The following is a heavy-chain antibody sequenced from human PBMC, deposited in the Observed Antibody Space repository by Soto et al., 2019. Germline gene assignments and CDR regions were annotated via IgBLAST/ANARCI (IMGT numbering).Heavy chain of an antibody. J-gene: IGHJ4*01. CDR3: ASIWFGDFDY. V-gene: IGHV4-30-4*01. CDR2: FHSSGAT. Sequence: PSETLSLTCTVSGGSICSADYYWSWIRQPPGKGLEWIGYFHSSGATYKDPSLKSRVTISVDTSKNQISLKLDSVTAADTAVYYCASIWFGDFDYWGHGTLVTVSS. D-gene: IGHD3-10*01. CDR1: GGSICSADYY.